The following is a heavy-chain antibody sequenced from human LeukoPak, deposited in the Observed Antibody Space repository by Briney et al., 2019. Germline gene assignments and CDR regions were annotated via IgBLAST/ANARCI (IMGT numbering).Heavy chain of an antibody. V-gene: IGHV1-24*01. Sequence: ASVKVSCKVSGYTLTELSMHWVRQAPGKGLEWMGGFDPEDGDTIYAQKFQGRVTMTEDTSTDTAYMELSSLRSEDTAVYYCATSYYYDSSGYYPFDYWGQGTLVTVSS. CDR3: ATSYYYDSSGYYPFDY. J-gene: IGHJ4*02. CDR2: FDPEDGDT. D-gene: IGHD3-22*01. CDR1: GYTLTELS.